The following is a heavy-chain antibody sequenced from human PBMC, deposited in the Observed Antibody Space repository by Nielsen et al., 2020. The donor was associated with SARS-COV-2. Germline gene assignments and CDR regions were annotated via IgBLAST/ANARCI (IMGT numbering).Heavy chain of an antibody. Sequence: WVRQAPGQGLEWMGWINPNSGDTSYSQKFQGWVTITRDTSASTAYMELSSLRSEDTAVYYCARVLGITFGGVISGPFDYWGQGTLVTVSS. V-gene: IGHV1-2*04. CDR2: INPNSGDT. D-gene: IGHD3-16*02. J-gene: IGHJ4*02. CDR3: ARVLGITFGGVISGPFDY.